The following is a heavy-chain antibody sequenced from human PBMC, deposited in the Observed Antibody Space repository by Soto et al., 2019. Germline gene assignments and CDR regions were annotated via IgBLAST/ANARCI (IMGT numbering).Heavy chain of an antibody. D-gene: IGHD3-22*01. CDR3: ARDKYYDSSGYAY. Sequence: ASVKVSCKASGYTFTSYAMHWVRRAPGQRLEWMGWINAGNGNTKYSQKFQGRVTITRDTSASTAYMELSSPRSDEPAVHYCARDKYYDSSGYAYWGQGTLVTVSS. CDR2: INAGNGNT. CDR1: GYTFTSYA. J-gene: IGHJ4*02. V-gene: IGHV1-3*01.